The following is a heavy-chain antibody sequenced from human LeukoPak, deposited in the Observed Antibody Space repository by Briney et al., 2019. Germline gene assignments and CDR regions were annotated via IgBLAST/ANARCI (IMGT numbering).Heavy chain of an antibody. CDR1: GGSFSGYY. CDR3: ARHGYSYANFDY. V-gene: IGHV4-34*01. D-gene: IGHD5-18*01. Sequence: SETLSLTCAVYGGSFSGYYWSWIRQPPGKGLEWIGEINHSGSTNYNPSLKSRVTMSVDTSKNQFSLKLSSVTAADTAVYYCARHGYSYANFDYWGQGTLVTVSS. J-gene: IGHJ4*02. CDR2: INHSGST.